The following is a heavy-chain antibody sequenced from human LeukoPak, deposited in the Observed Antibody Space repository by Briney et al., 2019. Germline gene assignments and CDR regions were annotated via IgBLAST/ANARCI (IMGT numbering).Heavy chain of an antibody. V-gene: IGHV1-24*01. CDR3: ATAVVGATDAFDI. J-gene: IGHJ3*02. Sequence: GASVRVSCKVSGYTLTELSMHWVGQARGKGLEWMGGFDPEDGETIYAQKFQGRVTMTEDTSTDTAYMELSSLRSEDTAVYYCATAVVGATDAFDIWGQGTMVTVSS. CDR2: FDPEDGET. D-gene: IGHD1-26*01. CDR1: GYTLTELS.